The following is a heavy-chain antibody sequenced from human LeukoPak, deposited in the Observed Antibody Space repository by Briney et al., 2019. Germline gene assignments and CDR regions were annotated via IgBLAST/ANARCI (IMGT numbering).Heavy chain of an antibody. CDR1: GYTFTSYG. CDR3: ARGIEGITIFGVAGAFGT. Sequence: ASVKVSCKPSGYTFTSYGISWVRQAPGQGLEWMGWISAYNGNTNYAQKLQGRVTMTTDTSTSTAYMELRSLRSDDTAVYYCARGIEGITIFGVAGAFGTWGQGTMVTVSS. J-gene: IGHJ3*01. CDR2: ISAYNGNT. D-gene: IGHD3-3*01. V-gene: IGHV1-18*01.